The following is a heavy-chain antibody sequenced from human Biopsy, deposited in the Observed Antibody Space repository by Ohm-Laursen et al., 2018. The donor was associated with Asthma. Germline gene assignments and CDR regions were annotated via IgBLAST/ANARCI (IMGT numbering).Heavy chain of an antibody. V-gene: IGHV1-2*06. D-gene: IGHD6-13*01. Sequence: ASVKVSCKASGHTFIGCHIHWMRQAPGQGLEWMGRINPNSGGTDYAQKFQGRVTMTRDTSISTAYMEVSRLRSDDTAVYYCARGQKSAGDRWFDPWGQGTLVTVSS. CDR2: INPNSGGT. J-gene: IGHJ5*02. CDR3: ARGQKSAGDRWFDP. CDR1: GHTFIGCH.